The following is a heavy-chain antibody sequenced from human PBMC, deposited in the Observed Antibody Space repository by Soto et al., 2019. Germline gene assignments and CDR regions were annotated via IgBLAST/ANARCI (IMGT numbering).Heavy chain of an antibody. V-gene: IGHV4-30-2*01. Sequence: PSETLSLTCAVSGGSISSGGYSWSWIRPPPGKGLEWIGYIYHSGSTYYNPSLKSRVTISVDRSKNQFSLKLSSVTAADTAVYYCARTSGYCSGGSCKTSNWFDPWGQGTLVTVSS. CDR3: ARTSGYCSGGSCKTSNWFDP. CDR1: GGSISSGGYS. D-gene: IGHD2-15*01. CDR2: IYHSGST. J-gene: IGHJ5*02.